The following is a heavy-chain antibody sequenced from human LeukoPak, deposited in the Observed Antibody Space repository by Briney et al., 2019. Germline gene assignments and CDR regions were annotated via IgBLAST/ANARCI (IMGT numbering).Heavy chain of an antibody. D-gene: IGHD6-19*01. V-gene: IGHV3-7*01. CDR1: GFTFSSYW. CDR3: ARDNIAVAGVTDY. Sequence: GGSLRLSCAASGFTFSSYWMSWVRQAPGKGLEWVANIKQDGSEKYYVDSVKGRFTISRDNAKNSLYLQMNSLRAEDTAVYYCARDNIAVAGVTDYWGQGTLVTVSS. CDR2: IKQDGSEK. J-gene: IGHJ4*02.